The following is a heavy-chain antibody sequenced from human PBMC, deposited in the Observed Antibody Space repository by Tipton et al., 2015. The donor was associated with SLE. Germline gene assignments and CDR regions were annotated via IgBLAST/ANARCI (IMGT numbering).Heavy chain of an antibody. V-gene: IGHV4-39*07. CDR3: ARVMRGGSPARGFDI. CDR1: GDSISTNTYY. CDR2: VFHSGRT. J-gene: IGHJ3*02. Sequence: TLSLTCTVSGDSISTNTYYWGWIRQPPGKGLEWIGSVFHSGRTYYNASLRSRVTMSVDTAKNQFSLKLSSVTAADTAVHYCARVMRGGSPARGFDIRGQGTMVTDSS. D-gene: IGHD1-26*01.